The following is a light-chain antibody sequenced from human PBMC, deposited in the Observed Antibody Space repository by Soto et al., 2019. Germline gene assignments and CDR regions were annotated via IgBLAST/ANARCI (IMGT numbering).Light chain of an antibody. V-gene: IGLV1-44*01. CDR2: NND. J-gene: IGLJ1*01. CDR1: NSKNGINT. Sequence: QSVLTQPPSTSGTPGQRVHIFCSWNNSKNGINTVNWYQHLPGTAPKLLIYNNDQRPSGVPDRVSGSKSGTSASLAIGGLQSDDEADYYCAAWDDSLNGFFVFGTGTKLTVL. CDR3: AAWDDSLNGFFV.